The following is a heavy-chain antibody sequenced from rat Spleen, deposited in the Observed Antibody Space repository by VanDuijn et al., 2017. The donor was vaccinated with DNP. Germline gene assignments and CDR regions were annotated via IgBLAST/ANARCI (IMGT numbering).Heavy chain of an antibody. CDR3: ARGSRVWFAY. V-gene: IGHV1-43*01. D-gene: IGHD1-11*01. CDR2: INMGSGGT. J-gene: IGHJ3*01. CDR1: GYTFTTYY. Sequence: QVQLQQSGAELAKPGSSVMLSCRASGYTFTTYYIGWLKQTTRQGLEYIGYINMGSGGTNYHEKFKGKATLTVDKSSSTAFMQLSSLTPDDSAVYYCARGSRVWFAYWGQGTLVTVSS.